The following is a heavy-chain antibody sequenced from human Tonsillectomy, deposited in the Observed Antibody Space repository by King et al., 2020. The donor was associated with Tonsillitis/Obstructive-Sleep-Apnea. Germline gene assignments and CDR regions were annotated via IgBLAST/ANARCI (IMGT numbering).Heavy chain of an antibody. CDR2: ISSSSSYI. Sequence: QLVQSGGGLVKPGGSLRLSCAASGFTFSSYSMNWVRQAPGRGLEWVSSISSSSSYIYYADSVKGRFTISRDNAKNSLYLQMNSLRAEDTAVYYCARGESNYYYHYMDVWGKGTTVTVSS. D-gene: IGHD3-10*01. J-gene: IGHJ6*03. V-gene: IGHV3-21*01. CDR1: GFTFSSYS. CDR3: ARGESNYYYHYMDV.